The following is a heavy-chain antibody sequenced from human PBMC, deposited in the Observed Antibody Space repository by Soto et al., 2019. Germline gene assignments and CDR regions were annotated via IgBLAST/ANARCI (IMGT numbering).Heavy chain of an antibody. CDR2: ISYDGSNK. D-gene: IGHD3-10*01. CDR3: ARPYGSGTYYYYGMDV. J-gene: IGHJ6*02. V-gene: IGHV3-30-3*01. CDR1: GFTFSSYA. Sequence: QVQLVESGGGVVQPGRSLRLSCAASGFTFSSYAMHWVRQAPGKGLEWVAVISYDGSNKYYADSVKGRFTISRDNSKNTLYLQMNSLRAEDTAVYYCARPYGSGTYYYYGMDVWGQGTTFTVSS.